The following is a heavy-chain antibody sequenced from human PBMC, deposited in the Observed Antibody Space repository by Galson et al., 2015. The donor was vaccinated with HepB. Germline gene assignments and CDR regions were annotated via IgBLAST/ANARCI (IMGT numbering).Heavy chain of an antibody. CDR2: LNGDGSRT. Sequence: SLRLSCAASGFTFSKYWMHWARQAPGKGLVWVSRLNGDGSRTNYADSMKGRFTISRDNAKKTLYLQMNSLRAEDTAVYYCARDERDSDDWSLGMDVWGQGTTVTVSS. CDR1: GFTFSKYW. V-gene: IGHV3-74*01. CDR3: ARDERDSDDWSLGMDV. D-gene: IGHD3-9*01. J-gene: IGHJ6*02.